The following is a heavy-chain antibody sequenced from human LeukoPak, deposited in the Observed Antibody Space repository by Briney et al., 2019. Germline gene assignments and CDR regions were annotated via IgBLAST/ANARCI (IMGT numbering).Heavy chain of an antibody. CDR3: TRSGGSYPTDDAFDI. J-gene: IGHJ3*02. D-gene: IGHD1-26*01. CDR2: IRSKAYGGTT. Sequence: GGSLRLSCTASGFTFGDYAMSWVRQAPGKGLEWEGFIRSKAYGGTTEYAASVKGRFTISRDDSKSIAYLQMNSLKTEDTAVYYCTRSGGSYPTDDAFDIWGQGTMVTVSS. CDR1: GFTFGDYA. V-gene: IGHV3-49*04.